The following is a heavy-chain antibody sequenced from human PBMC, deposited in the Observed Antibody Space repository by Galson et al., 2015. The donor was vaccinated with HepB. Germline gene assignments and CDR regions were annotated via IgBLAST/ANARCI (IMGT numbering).Heavy chain of an antibody. CDR1: GFTFSDYY. J-gene: IGHJ4*02. CDR3: ATQGLPGVWAPPDN. V-gene: IGHV3-11*03. Sequence: SLRLSCAASGFTFSDYYMNWIRQAPGKGLEWVSWISSGGSDTNYADSVRGRFTVSRDNAKNSLYLQMISLRAEDTAGYYCATQGLPGVWAPPDNWGQGILVTVSS. D-gene: IGHD3-9*01. CDR2: ISSGGSDT.